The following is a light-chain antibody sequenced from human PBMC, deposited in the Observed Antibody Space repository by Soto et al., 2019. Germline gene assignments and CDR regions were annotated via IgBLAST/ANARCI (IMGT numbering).Light chain of an antibody. CDR1: QSISDY. CDR3: QQSYSVPPYT. J-gene: IGKJ2*01. CDR2: AAS. Sequence: DIQMTQSPSSLSASVGDRVTITCRASQSISDYLNWYQQKLGKAPKLLIYAASNLQTGVPSRFSGSGSGTDFTLTISSLQPEDFATYYCQQSYSVPPYTFGQGTKLEIK. V-gene: IGKV1-39*01.